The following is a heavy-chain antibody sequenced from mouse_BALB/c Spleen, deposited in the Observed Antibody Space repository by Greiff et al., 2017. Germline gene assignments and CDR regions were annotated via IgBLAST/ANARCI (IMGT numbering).Heavy chain of an antibody. D-gene: IGHD2-10*02. Sequence: QVQLQQSGPGLVAPSQSLSITCTVSGFSLTGYGVNWVRQPPGKGLEWLGMIWGDGSTDYNSALKSRLSISKDNSKSQVFLKMNNLQTDDTARYYCARDREYGNFDDWGQGTTLTVSS. V-gene: IGHV2-6-7*01. CDR1: GFSLTGYG. CDR3: ARDREYGNFDD. J-gene: IGHJ2*01. CDR2: IWGDGST.